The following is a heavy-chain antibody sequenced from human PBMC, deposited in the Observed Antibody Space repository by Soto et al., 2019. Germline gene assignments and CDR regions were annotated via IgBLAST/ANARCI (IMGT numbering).Heavy chain of an antibody. D-gene: IGHD6-13*01. CDR1: GGSISSYY. CDR2: IYYSGST. J-gene: IGHJ4*02. V-gene: IGHV4-59*01. CDR3: ARSGKTYSSSWYAY. Sequence: SETLSLTCTVSGGSISSYYWSWIRQPPGKGLEWIGYIYYSGSTNYNPSLKSRVTISVDTSKNQFSLKLSSVTAADTAVYYCARSGKTYSSSWYAYWGQGTLVTVSS.